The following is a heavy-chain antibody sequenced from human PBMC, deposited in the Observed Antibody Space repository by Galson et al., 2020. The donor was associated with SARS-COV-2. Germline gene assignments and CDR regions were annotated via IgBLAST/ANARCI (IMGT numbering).Heavy chain of an antibody. CDR1: GGTFSSYA. CDR2: IIPILGIA. V-gene: IGHV1-69*04. CDR3: ARDQELWPARRCGGVGP. Sequence: ASVKVSCKASGGTFSSYAISWVRQAPGQGLEWMGRIIPILGIANYAQKFQGRVTITADKSTSTAYMELSSLRSEDTAVYYCARDQELWPARRCGGVGPWGHGTLVTVSS. D-gene: IGHD5-18*01. J-gene: IGHJ5*02.